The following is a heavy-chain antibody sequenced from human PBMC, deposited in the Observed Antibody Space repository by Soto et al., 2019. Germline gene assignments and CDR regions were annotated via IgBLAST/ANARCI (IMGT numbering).Heavy chain of an antibody. CDR1: GGTFSSYA. V-gene: IGHV1-69*06. CDR2: IIPIFGTA. CDR3: ARGVYGAVAGHLDY. D-gene: IGHD6-19*01. Sequence: QVQLVQSGAEVKKPGSSVKVSCKASGGTFSSYAISWVRQAPGQGLEWMGGIIPIFGTANYAQKFQGRVTITPDNYTSTAYMELSSLRPEDTAVYYCARGVYGAVAGHLDYWGQGTLVTVSS. J-gene: IGHJ4*02.